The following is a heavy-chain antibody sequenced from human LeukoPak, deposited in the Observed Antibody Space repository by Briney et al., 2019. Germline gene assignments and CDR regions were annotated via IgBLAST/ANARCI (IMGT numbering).Heavy chain of an antibody. D-gene: IGHD3-9*01. CDR3: AKDDFYDILTGLINDAFDI. J-gene: IGHJ3*02. CDR1: GFTFSSYG. V-gene: IGHV3-30*02. CDR2: IRYDGSNK. Sequence: PGGSLRLSCAASGFTFSSYGMHWVRQAPGEGLEWVAFIRYDGSNKYYADSVKGRFTISRDNSKNTLYLQMNSLRAEDTAVYYCAKDDFYDILTGLINDAFDIWGQGTMVTVSS.